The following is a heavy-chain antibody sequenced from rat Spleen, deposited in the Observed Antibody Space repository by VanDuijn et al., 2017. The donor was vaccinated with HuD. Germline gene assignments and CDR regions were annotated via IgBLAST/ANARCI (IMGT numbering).Heavy chain of an antibody. CDR2: IKTDGGST. V-gene: IGHV5-58*01. Sequence: EVQLVETGGGLVQPGRSLKLSCVASGFTFSSYWMYWIRQAPGKALEWISSIKTDGGSTYYPDSVKGRFTISRDNAQNTVYLQMNSLRSEDTATYYCATDTYGGYSEFGVMDAWGQGASVTVSS. CDR3: ATDTYGGYSEFGVMDA. CDR1: GFTFSSYW. D-gene: IGHD1-11*01. J-gene: IGHJ4*01.